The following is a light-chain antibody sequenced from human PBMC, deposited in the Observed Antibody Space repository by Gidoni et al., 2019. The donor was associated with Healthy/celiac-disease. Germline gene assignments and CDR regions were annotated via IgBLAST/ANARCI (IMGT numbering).Light chain of an antibody. CDR2: LNSDGSH. J-gene: IGLJ2*01. V-gene: IGLV4-69*01. Sequence: QLVLTQSPSASASLGASVKLTCPLSSGHSSYAIAWHQQQPEKGPRYLMKLNSDGSHSKGDGIPDRFSGSSSGAERYLTISSLQSEDEADYYCQTWGTGIHVFGGGTKLTVL. CDR3: QTWGTGIHV. CDR1: SGHSSYA.